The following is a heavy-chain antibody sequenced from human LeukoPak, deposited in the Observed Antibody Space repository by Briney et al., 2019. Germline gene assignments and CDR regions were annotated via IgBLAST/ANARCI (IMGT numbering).Heavy chain of an antibody. CDR1: GYTFTSYD. CDR2: MNPNSGNT. Sequence: ASVKVSCKASGYTFTSYDINWVRRATGQGLEWMGWMNPNSGNTGYAQKFQGRVTMTRNTSISTAYMELSSLRSEDTAVYYCARVPLYCSSTSCYKLVDYYYGMDVWGQGTTVTVSS. V-gene: IGHV1-8*01. J-gene: IGHJ6*02. D-gene: IGHD2-2*02. CDR3: ARVPLYCSSTSCYKLVDYYYGMDV.